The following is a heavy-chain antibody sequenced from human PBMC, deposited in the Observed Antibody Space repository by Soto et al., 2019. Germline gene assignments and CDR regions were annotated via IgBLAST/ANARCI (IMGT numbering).Heavy chain of an antibody. V-gene: IGHV3-48*04. CDR1: GFTFSTYS. CDR3: VVDTSGLLDY. Sequence: GGSLRLSCAASGFTFSTYSMNWVRQAPGKGLEWVSYISSSSSSIYYGDSVRGRFTISRDNPKNTLYLEMNSLRAEDTAVYYCVVDTSGLLDYWGQGTQVTVS. CDR2: ISSSSSSI. D-gene: IGHD3-22*01. J-gene: IGHJ4*02.